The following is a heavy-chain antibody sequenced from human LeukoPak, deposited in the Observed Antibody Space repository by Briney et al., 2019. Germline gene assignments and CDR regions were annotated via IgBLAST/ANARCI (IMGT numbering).Heavy chain of an antibody. V-gene: IGHV3-7*04. Sequence: GGSLRLSCAASGFSFSSYWMSWVRQAPGKGLEWVANIKQDGSEKKYVDSVTGRFTISRDNAKNSLYLQMNSLRAEDTAVYYCARWGIAVAATYYGMDVWGQGTTVTVSS. CDR1: GFSFSSYW. CDR3: ARWGIAVAATYYGMDV. J-gene: IGHJ6*02. CDR2: IKQDGSEK. D-gene: IGHD6-19*01.